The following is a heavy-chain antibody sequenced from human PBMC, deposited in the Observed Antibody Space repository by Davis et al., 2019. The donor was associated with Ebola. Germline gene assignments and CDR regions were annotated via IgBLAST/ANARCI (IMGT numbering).Heavy chain of an antibody. D-gene: IGHD3-3*01. CDR2: IYHSGSS. J-gene: IGHJ4*02. Sequence: PSETLSLTCSVSGYSISSGYYWVWIRQPPGKGLEWIGSIYHSGSSYYSPSLKSRVTISVDTSKNHFSLNVSSVTAADTAVYFCARGILFGVITMFDYWGQGTLVTVSS. CDR1: GYSISSGYY. V-gene: IGHV4-38-2*02. CDR3: ARGILFGVITMFDY.